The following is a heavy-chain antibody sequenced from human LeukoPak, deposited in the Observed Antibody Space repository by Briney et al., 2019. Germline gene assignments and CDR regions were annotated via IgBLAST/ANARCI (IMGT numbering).Heavy chain of an antibody. V-gene: IGHV3-23*01. J-gene: IGHJ4*02. D-gene: IGHD3-10*01. CDR1: GFTFSRYA. CDR3: AKDPLYYYGSGVDY. CDR2: IGGSGGAI. Sequence: GGSLRLSCGASGFTFSRYAMSWVRQAPGKGLQWVSEIGGSGGAIYYADSVKGRFTISRDNSKNTLYLQMNSLRAEDTAVYYCAKDPLYYYGSGVDYWGQGTLVTVSS.